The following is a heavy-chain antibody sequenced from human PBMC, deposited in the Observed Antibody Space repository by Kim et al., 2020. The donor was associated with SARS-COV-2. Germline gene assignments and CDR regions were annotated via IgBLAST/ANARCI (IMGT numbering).Heavy chain of an antibody. CDR2: IYYSGST. Sequence: SETLSLTCTVSGGSISSYYWSWIRQPPGKGLEWIGYIYYSGSTNYNPSLKSRVTISVDTSKNQFSLKLSSVTAADTAVYYCARERFDYYDSSGYSYYFDYWGQGTLVTVSS. D-gene: IGHD3-22*01. V-gene: IGHV4-59*01. J-gene: IGHJ4*02. CDR3: ARERFDYYDSSGYSYYFDY. CDR1: GGSISSYY.